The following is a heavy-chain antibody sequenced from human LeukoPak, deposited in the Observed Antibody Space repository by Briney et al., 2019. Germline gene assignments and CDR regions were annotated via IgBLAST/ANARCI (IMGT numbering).Heavy chain of an antibody. V-gene: IGHV4-59*01. CDR3: ARSRTDSSSSRGWFYP. CDR1: GGSISSYY. Sequence: SETLSLTCTVSGGSISSYYWSWIRQPPGKGLEWIGYIYYSGSTNYNPSLKSRVTISVDTSKNQFSLKLSSVTAADTAVYYCARSRTDSSSSRGWFYPWGQGTLVTVSS. D-gene: IGHD6-13*01. CDR2: IYYSGST. J-gene: IGHJ5*02.